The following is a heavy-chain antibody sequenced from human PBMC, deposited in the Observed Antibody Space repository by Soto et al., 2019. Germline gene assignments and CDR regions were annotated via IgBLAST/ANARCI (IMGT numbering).Heavy chain of an antibody. CDR2: IYWDDDK. CDR3: AHSRGYCSSTSCYTYFDY. CDR1: GFSLSTSGVG. V-gene: IGHV2-5*02. J-gene: IGHJ4*02. D-gene: IGHD2-2*03. Sequence: QITLKESGPTLVKPTQTLTLTCTFSGFSLSTSGVGVGWIRQPPGKALEWLALIYWDDDKRYSPSLKSRLTITKDTSKNQVVLTMTNMDPVDTATYYCAHSRGYCSSTSCYTYFDYWGQGTLVTVSS.